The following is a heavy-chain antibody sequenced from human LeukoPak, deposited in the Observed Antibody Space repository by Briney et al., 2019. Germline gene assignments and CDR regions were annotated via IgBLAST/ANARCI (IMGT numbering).Heavy chain of an antibody. J-gene: IGHJ4*02. CDR3: ARDSTYYYDSGSSGPRYFDN. D-gene: IGHD3-10*01. CDR1: GFTFSNYA. CDR2: ISSGGTYE. Sequence: GKSLRLSCAASGFTFSNYAMHWVRQAPGKGLEWVSLISSGGTYEYYADSVKGRFTISRDNSKDTLYLQLNSLRAEDTAVYYCARDSTYYYDSGSSGPRYFDNWGQGTLVTVSS. V-gene: IGHV3-30*01.